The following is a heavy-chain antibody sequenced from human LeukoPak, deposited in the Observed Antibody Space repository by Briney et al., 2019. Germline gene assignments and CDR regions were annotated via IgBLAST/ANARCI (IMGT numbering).Heavy chain of an antibody. Sequence: GGSLRLSCAASGFTFSSYAMTWVRQAPGKGLEWVSAISGSGGSTYYADSVKGRFTISRDNSKNTLYLQMNSLRAEDTAVYYCARVITVYNDYEEVAEYFQHWGQGTLVIVSS. CDR1: GFTFSSYA. D-gene: IGHD4-17*01. CDR3: ARVITVYNDYEEVAEYFQH. V-gene: IGHV3-23*01. J-gene: IGHJ1*01. CDR2: ISGSGGST.